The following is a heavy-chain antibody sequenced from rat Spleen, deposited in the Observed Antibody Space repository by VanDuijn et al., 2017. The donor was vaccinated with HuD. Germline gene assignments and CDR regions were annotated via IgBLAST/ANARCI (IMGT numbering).Heavy chain of an antibody. CDR1: GFIFSNYY. CDR3: AKVLGGNFDY. Sequence: EVQLVESGGGLVQPGRSMSLSCAASGFIFSNYYMVWVRQAPTKGLEWVASISPSGGNTYYRDSVKGRFTISRDDAKNTLYLQMDSLRSEDTATYYCAKVLGGNFDYWGQGVMVTVSS. J-gene: IGHJ2*01. CDR2: ISPSGGNT. V-gene: IGHV5-25*01. D-gene: IGHD1-5*01.